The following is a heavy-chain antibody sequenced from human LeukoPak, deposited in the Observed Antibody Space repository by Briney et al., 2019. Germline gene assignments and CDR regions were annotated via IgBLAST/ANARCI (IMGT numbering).Heavy chain of an antibody. Sequence: GGSLRLSCAASGFTFSSYAMSWVRQAPGKGLEWVSAISGSGGSAYYADSVKGRFTISRDNSKNTLHLQMSSLRADDTAVYYCAKRYFGNYYFDYWGQGTLVTVSS. CDR3: AKRYFGNYYFDY. CDR2: ISGSGGSA. CDR1: GFTFSSYA. D-gene: IGHD3-10*01. J-gene: IGHJ4*02. V-gene: IGHV3-23*01.